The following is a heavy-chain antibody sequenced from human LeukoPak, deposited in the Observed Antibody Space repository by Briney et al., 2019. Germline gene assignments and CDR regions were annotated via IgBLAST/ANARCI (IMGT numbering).Heavy chain of an antibody. CDR1: GYTFTSYG. J-gene: IGHJ3*02. CDR2: INPSGGST. V-gene: IGHV1-46*01. Sequence: ASVKVSCKASGYTFTSYGISWVRQAPGQGLEWMGIINPSGGSTSYAQKFQGRVTMTRDTSTSTVYMELSSLRSEDTAVYYCARDGPGQGAFDIWGQGTMVTVSS. CDR3: ARDGPGQGAFDI. D-gene: IGHD1-14*01.